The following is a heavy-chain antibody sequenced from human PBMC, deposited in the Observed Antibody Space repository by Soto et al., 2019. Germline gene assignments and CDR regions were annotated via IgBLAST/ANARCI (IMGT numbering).Heavy chain of an antibody. V-gene: IGHV3-11*01. CDR2: ISSSGSTI. CDR1: GFTFSDYY. J-gene: IGHJ6*02. D-gene: IGHD2-2*01. Sequence: GGSLRLSCAASGFTFSDYYMSWIRQAPGKGLEWVSYISSSGSTIYYADSVKGRFTISRDNAKNSLYLQMNSLRAEDTAVYYCARDPLGYCSSTSCSYRKYYYGMDVWGQGTTVTVSS. CDR3: ARDPLGYCSSTSCSYRKYYYGMDV.